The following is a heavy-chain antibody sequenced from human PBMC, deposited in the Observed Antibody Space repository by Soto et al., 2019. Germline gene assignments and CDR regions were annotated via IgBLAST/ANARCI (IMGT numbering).Heavy chain of an antibody. Sequence: QVQLVQSGAEVKKPGSSVKVSCKASGGTFSSYTISWVRQAPGQGLEWMGRIIPILGIANYAQKFQGRVTIRADKSTSTAYMELSSLRSEDTAVYYCARGYCSSTSCSDDAFDIWGQGTMVTVSS. D-gene: IGHD2-2*01. J-gene: IGHJ3*02. CDR2: IIPILGIA. CDR3: ARGYCSSTSCSDDAFDI. V-gene: IGHV1-69*02. CDR1: GGTFSSYT.